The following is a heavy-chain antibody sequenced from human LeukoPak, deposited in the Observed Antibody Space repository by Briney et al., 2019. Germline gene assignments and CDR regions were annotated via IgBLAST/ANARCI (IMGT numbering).Heavy chain of an antibody. Sequence: SETLSLTCTVSGGSISSYYWSWIRQPPGKGLEWIVYIYYSGSTNYNPSLKSRVTISVDTSKNQFSLKLSSVTAADTAVYYCERLNAPSVGESAPFDYWGQATLVTVSS. J-gene: IGHJ4*02. D-gene: IGHD3-10*01. CDR2: IYYSGST. CDR1: GGSISSYY. CDR3: ERLNAPSVGESAPFDY. V-gene: IGHV4-59*08.